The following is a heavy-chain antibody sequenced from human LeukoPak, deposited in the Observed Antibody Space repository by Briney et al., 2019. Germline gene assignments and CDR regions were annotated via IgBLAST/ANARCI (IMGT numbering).Heavy chain of an antibody. CDR2: ISTSDSTI. CDR1: GFAFSSYE. V-gene: IGHV3-48*03. J-gene: IGHJ3*02. Sequence: PGGSLRLSCAASGFAFSSYEMNWVRQAPGKGLEWVSYISTSDSTIYYGDSVKGRFTISRDNAKNSLFLQMNILRAEDTAVYYCARGSDYGVGAFDIWGQGTMVTVSS. D-gene: IGHD4-17*01. CDR3: ARGSDYGVGAFDI.